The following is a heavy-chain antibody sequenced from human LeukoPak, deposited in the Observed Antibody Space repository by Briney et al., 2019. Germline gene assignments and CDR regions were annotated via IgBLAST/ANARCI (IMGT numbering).Heavy chain of an antibody. CDR1: GGSISSGGYY. Sequence: PSETLSLTCTVSGGSISSGGYYWSWIRQHPGKGLEWIGYIYYSGSTYYNPSLKSRVTISVDTSKNQFSLKLSSVTAADTAVYYCARDLKGPLGYYCYGMDVWGQGTTVTVSS. CDR3: ARDLKGPLGYYCYGMDV. V-gene: IGHV4-31*03. J-gene: IGHJ6*02. CDR2: IYYSGST.